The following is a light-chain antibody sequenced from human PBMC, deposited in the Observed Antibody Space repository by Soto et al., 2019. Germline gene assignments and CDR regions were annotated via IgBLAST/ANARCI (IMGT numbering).Light chain of an antibody. J-gene: IGKJ4*01. CDR1: QSFSSY. V-gene: IGKV1-39*01. CDR2: AAS. Sequence: DIQMTQSPSSLSASVGDRVTITCRASQSFSSYLNWYQQKPGKAPKLLIYAASSLQSGVPSRFSGSGSGTDFTLTISSLQPEDFATYYCQQSYSTPLPTFGGGTKVEIK. CDR3: QQSYSTPLPT.